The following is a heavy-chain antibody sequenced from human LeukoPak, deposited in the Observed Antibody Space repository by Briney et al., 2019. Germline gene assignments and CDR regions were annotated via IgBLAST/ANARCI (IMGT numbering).Heavy chain of an antibody. CDR2: INPRGGST. D-gene: IGHD6-6*01. CDR3: ARDREYSSSFAYYYYMDV. CDR1: GYTFTSYY. Sequence: ASVKVSCKASGYTFTSYYMHWMRQAPGQGPEWMGIINPRGGSTDYSQKFQDRVTMSSDTSTSTVYMELSSLRSEDTAVYYCARDREYSSSFAYYYYMDVWGKGTTVTVSS. V-gene: IGHV1-46*01. J-gene: IGHJ6*03.